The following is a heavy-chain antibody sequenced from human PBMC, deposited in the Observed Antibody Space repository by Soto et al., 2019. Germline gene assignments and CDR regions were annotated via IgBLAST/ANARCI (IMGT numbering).Heavy chain of an antibody. CDR2: ITGNSEYK. CDR3: ARSGELLQTFDS. D-gene: IGHD1-26*01. J-gene: IGHJ4*02. V-gene: IGHV3-21*06. CDR1: GGSFSDYS. Sequence: AGGSLSLSCGVAGGSFSDYSMNWVRQAPGKGLEWVSLITGNSEYKYYAGSVKGRFTVSRDNAKNSLHLQMNSLTVEDTAVYYCARSGELLQTFDSWGQGTLVTVSS.